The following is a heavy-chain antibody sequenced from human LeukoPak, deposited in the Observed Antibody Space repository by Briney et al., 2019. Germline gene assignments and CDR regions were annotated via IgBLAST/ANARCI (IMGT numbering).Heavy chain of an antibody. Sequence: PSETLSLTCTVSGGSISSYYWSWIRQPPGKGLEWIGYIYYSGSTNYNPSLKSRVTISVDTSKNQFSLKLSSVPAADTAVYYCARYYYGSGSYLSWFDPWGQGTLVTVSS. J-gene: IGHJ5*02. CDR3: ARYYYGSGSYLSWFDP. CDR2: IYYSGST. D-gene: IGHD3-10*01. V-gene: IGHV4-59*01. CDR1: GGSISSYY.